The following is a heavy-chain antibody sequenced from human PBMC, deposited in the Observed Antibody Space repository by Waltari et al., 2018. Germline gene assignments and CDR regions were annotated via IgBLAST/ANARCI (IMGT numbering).Heavy chain of an antibody. CDR1: GFPFISYW. CDR2: MNQDGNER. J-gene: IGHJ4*02. CDR3: VRGQNADY. Sequence: EVDLVESGGGLVQPGGSLTLSCPASGFPFISYWRTWVRRAPGGGLEWVANMNQDGNERNYVDSVKGRFTISRDNAKNSLYLQMNSLRAEDTALYYCVRGQNADYWGQGALVTVSS. V-gene: IGHV3-7*01.